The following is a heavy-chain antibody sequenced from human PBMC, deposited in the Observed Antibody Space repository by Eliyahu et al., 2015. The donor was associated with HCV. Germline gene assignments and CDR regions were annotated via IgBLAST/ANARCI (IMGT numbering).Heavy chain of an antibody. V-gene: IGHV3-48*03. D-gene: IGHD3-9*01. Sequence: EVQLVESGGGLVQTGGSLRLSCAASGFXFXXLKXTWVRQAPGKGLEWVSYISYSGTTIYYADSVKGRFTISRDNAMDSLYLQINSLRAEDTAVYYCARGHQNSDILTGALDYWGQGTLVTVSS. CDR2: ISYSGTTI. CDR3: ARGHQNSDILTGALDY. J-gene: IGHJ4*02. CDR1: GFXFXXLK.